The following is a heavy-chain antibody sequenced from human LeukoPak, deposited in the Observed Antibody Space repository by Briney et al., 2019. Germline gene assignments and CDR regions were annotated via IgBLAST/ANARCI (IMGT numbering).Heavy chain of an antibody. CDR2: IRSNANTYAT. J-gene: IGHJ4*02. CDR1: GFTFSGSG. CDR3: TRNLQGYDNSGYYFDY. V-gene: IGHV3-73*01. D-gene: IGHD3-22*01. Sequence: GGSLRLSCAASGFTFSGSGMHWVRQASGKGLEWVGRIRSNANTYATAYAASVKGRFTISRDDSKNTAYLQMNSLKTEDTAVYYCTRNLQGYDNSGYYFDYWGQGTLVTVSS.